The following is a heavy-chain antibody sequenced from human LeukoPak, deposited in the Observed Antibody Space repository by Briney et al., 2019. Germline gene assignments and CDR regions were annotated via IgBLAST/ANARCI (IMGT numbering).Heavy chain of an antibody. J-gene: IGHJ6*02. CDR3: AGSNYYGSGSYLRGYYYYGMDV. V-gene: IGHV4-59*01. CDR1: GGSISSYY. D-gene: IGHD3-10*01. Sequence: PSETLSLTCTVSGGSISSYYWSWIRQPPGKGLEWIGYIYYSGSTNYNPSLKSRATISVDTSKNRFSLKLSSVTAADTAVYYCAGSNYYGSGSYLRGYYYYGMDVWGQGTLVTVSS. CDR2: IYYSGST.